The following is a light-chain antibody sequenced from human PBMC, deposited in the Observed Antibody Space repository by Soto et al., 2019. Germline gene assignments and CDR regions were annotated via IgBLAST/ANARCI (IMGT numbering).Light chain of an antibody. Sequence: EIVLTQSPGTLSLPPGERATLSCRASQSVSNYYLAWYQQKPGQAPRLLIYGASSRATDIPDRFSGRGSGTDFTLSVASLEPEDFAVYYCQQYGSSPQTFGQGTTVEIK. CDR2: GAS. CDR1: QSVSNYY. V-gene: IGKV3-20*01. CDR3: QQYGSSPQT. J-gene: IGKJ1*01.